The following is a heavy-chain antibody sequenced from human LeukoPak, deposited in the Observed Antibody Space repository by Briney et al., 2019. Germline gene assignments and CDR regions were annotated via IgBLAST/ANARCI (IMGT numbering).Heavy chain of an antibody. D-gene: IGHD3-10*01. CDR1: GGSISSYY. V-gene: IGHV4-59*01. CDR2: IYYSGST. CDR3: ARLMVRGVIHYYYYMDV. J-gene: IGHJ6*03. Sequence: KPSETLSLTCTVSGGSISSYYWSWIRQPPGKGLEWIGYIYYSGSTNYNPSLKSRVTISVDTSKNQFSLKLSSVTAADTAVYYCARLMVRGVIHYYYYMDVWGKGTTVTISS.